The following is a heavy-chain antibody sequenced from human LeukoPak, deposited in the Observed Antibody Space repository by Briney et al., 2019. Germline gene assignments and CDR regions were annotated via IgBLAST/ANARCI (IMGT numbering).Heavy chain of an antibody. V-gene: IGHV1-69*13. CDR2: IIPIFGTA. J-gene: IGHJ6*02. Sequence: SVKVSCKASGYTFTSYAMHWVRQAPGQRLEWMGGIIPIFGTANYAQKFQGRVTITADESTSTAYMELSSLRSEDPAVYYCARGEAPGTVFGGMAVWGQGTAVTVSS. D-gene: IGHD3-16*01. CDR1: GYTFTSYA. CDR3: ARGEAPGTVFGGMAV.